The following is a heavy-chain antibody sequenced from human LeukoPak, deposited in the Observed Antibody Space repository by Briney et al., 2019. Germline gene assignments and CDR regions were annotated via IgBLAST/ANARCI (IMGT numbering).Heavy chain of an antibody. CDR2: VYPGDSYT. CDR1: GYSFNNYW. V-gene: IGHV5-51*01. J-gene: IGHJ6*02. Sequence: GVSLQISFKASGYSFNNYWIGWVRPMPGKGLEWMGIVYPGDSYTRYSPSLQGQVTISADKSISTAYLQWSSLKASDTAMYYCAVTLGVRGVTPYSIDVWGQGTTATVSS. D-gene: IGHD3-10*01. CDR3: AVTLGVRGVTPYSIDV.